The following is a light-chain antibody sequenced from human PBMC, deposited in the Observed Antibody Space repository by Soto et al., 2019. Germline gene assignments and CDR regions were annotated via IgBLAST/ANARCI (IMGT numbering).Light chain of an antibody. CDR2: DVT. CDR1: SSDVGDNNY. J-gene: IGLJ1*01. CDR3: SSYTSSSTLYV. V-gene: IGLV2-14*01. Sequence: QSALTQPASVSGSPGQSITISCTGTSSDVGDNNYVSWYQQHPGKAPKLMIYDVTHRPSGTSNRFSGSKSGNTASLTISGLQAEDEADYYCSSYTSSSTLYVFGSGTQLTVL.